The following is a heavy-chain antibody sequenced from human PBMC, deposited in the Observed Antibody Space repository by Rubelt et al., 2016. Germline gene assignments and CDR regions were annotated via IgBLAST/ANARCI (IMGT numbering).Heavy chain of an antibody. CDR3: TTDPNSGSYFRGY. V-gene: IGHV3-7*03. CDR2: VKQDESEK. Sequence: EVQLVESGGTFIQPGGSLRLSCAASGFTFSTHDMYWVRQAPGKGLEWLANVKQDESEKYYVDSVKGRFTISRDNAKNSLSLQMNSLKTEDTAVYFCTTDPNSGSYFRGYWGQGSLVTVSS. CDR1: GFTFSTHD. J-gene: IGHJ4*02. D-gene: IGHD1-26*01.